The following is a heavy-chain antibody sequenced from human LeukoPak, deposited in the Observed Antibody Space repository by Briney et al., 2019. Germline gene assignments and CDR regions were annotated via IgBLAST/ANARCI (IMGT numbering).Heavy chain of an antibody. V-gene: IGHV4-38-2*01. D-gene: IGHD3-16*01. CDR1: NYPITSDYY. CDR2: IFHSGIA. J-gene: IGHJ6*03. Sequence: SETLSLTCEVSNYPITSDYYWVWIRQPPGQGLEWIGQIFHSGIAHYNPSLKSRVTMSVDTSRSQFSVYLNSVTAADTAVYYCARAGFGTAYNRFYYYMDVWGKGTTVTVSS. CDR3: ARAGFGTAYNRFYYYMDV.